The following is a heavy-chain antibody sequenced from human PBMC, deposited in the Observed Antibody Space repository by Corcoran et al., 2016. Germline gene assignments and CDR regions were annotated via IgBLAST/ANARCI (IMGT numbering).Heavy chain of an antibody. CDR2: ISYSEYT. Sequence: QVQLHESDPGLVKPSETLSLACTVSGGSVSSDSHFWSWLRQPPGKGLEWIGYISYSEYTNYNPSLKSRVTISVDTSKNQFSLRLSSVTAADTAVYYCARARERGTDYFDPWGQGTLVTVSS. J-gene: IGHJ5*02. CDR1: GGSVSSDSHF. CDR3: ARARERGTDYFDP. D-gene: IGHD4-17*01. V-gene: IGHV4-61*01.